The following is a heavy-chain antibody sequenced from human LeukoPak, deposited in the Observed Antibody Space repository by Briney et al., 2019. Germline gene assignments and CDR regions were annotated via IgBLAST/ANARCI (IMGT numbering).Heavy chain of an antibody. CDR2: IHTSGST. D-gene: IGHD6-19*01. CDR1: GGSISNYH. V-gene: IGHV4-4*07. J-gene: IGHJ4*02. Sequence: SETLSLTCTVSGGSISNYHWSWIRQPAGQGLEWIGQIHTSGSTNYNPPLKSRVTMSIDTTEDQVSLTIRSVTAADTAFYYCARRDISSGWSFDYWGQGTLVTVSS. CDR3: ARRDISSGWSFDY.